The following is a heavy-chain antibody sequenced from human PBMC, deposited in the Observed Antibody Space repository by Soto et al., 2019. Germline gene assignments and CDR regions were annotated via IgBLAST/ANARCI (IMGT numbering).Heavy chain of an antibody. V-gene: IGHV4-31*03. D-gene: IGHD2-15*01. CDR1: GDSISSGGYY. Sequence: PSETLSLTCTVSGDSISSGGYYWSWIRQHPGKGLEWIGYIYYSGSTYYNPSLKSRVTISVDTSKNQFSLKLSSVTAADTAVYYWARASQSPLTPLADWGQGTLVTVSS. CDR2: IYYSGST. CDR3: ARASQSPLTPLAD. J-gene: IGHJ1*01.